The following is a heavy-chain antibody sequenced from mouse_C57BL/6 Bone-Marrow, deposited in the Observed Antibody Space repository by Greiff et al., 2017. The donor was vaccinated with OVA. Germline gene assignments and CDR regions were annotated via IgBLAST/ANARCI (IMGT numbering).Heavy chain of an antibody. Sequence: EVKLVESGPELVKPGASVKISCKASGYSFTDYNMNWVKQSNGKSLEWIGVINPNYGTTSYNQKFKGKATLTVDQSSSTAYMQLNSLTSEDSAVYYCARRDYYGNYDAMDYWGQGTSVTVSS. CDR1: GYSFTDYN. CDR2: INPNYGTT. J-gene: IGHJ4*01. CDR3: ARRDYYGNYDAMDY. V-gene: IGHV1-39*01. D-gene: IGHD2-1*01.